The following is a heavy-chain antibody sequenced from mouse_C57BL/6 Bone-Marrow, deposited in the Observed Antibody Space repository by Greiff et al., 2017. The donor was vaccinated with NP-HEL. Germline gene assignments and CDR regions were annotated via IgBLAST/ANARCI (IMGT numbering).Heavy chain of an antibody. D-gene: IGHD1-1*01. Sequence: CTASGVDFSRYWMSWVRRAPGKGLEWIGEINPDSSTINYAPSLKDKFIISRDNAKNTLYLQMSKVRSEDTALYYCASSIYYGSSYEYFDYWGQGTTLTVSS. CDR2: INPDSSTI. CDR3: ASSIYYGSSYEYFDY. V-gene: IGHV4-1*01. J-gene: IGHJ2*01. CDR1: GVDFSRYW.